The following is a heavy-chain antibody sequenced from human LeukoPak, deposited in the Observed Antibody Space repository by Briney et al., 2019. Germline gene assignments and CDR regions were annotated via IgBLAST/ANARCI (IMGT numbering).Heavy chain of an antibody. CDR3: AKERVLGLRPHFRHNYYFDY. J-gene: IGHJ4*02. D-gene: IGHD4-17*01. V-gene: IGHV3-23*01. CDR1: GFTFSSYS. CDR2: ISGSGGST. Sequence: GGSLRLSCAASGFTFSSYSMNWVRQAPGKGLEWVSAISGSGGSTYYADSVKGRFTISRDNSKNTLYLQMNSLRAEDTAVYYCAKERVLGLRPHFRHNYYFDYWGQGTLVTVSS.